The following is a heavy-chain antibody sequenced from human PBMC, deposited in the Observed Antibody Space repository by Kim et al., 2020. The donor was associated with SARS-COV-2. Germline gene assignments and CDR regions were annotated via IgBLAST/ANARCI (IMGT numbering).Heavy chain of an antibody. Sequence: SETLSLTCAVYGGSFSGYYWSWIRQPPGKGLEWIGEINHSGSTNYNPSLKSRVTISVDTSKNQFSLKLSSVTAADTAVYYCARTGITGTSAFDIWGQGTMVTVSS. V-gene: IGHV4-34*01. CDR3: ARTGITGTSAFDI. CDR2: INHSGST. J-gene: IGHJ3*02. CDR1: GGSFSGYY. D-gene: IGHD1-7*01.